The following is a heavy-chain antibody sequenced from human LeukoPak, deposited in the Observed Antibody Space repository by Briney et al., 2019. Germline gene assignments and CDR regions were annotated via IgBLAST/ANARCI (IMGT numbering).Heavy chain of an antibody. CDR2: IWYDGSNK. J-gene: IGHJ3*02. CDR1: GFTFSSYG. D-gene: IGHD5-12*01. Sequence: PGGSLRLSCAASGFTFSSYGMHWVRQAPGKGLEWVAVIWYDGSNKYYADSVKGRFTISRDNSKNTLYLQMDSLRAEDTAVYYCAKDSTRAWLHVPDAFDIWGQGTMVTVSS. V-gene: IGHV3-33*06. CDR3: AKDSTRAWLHVPDAFDI.